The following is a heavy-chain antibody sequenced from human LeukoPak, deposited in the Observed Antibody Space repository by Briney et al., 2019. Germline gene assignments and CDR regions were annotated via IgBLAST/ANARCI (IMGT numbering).Heavy chain of an antibody. CDR3: ARDRSGYANDAFDF. CDR1: GFTFSSYS. V-gene: IGHV3-21*01. CDR2: ISSSSSYI. D-gene: IGHD3-3*01. Sequence: PGGALRLSCAASGFTFSSYSMNWGRPAPGKGLEWVSSISSSSSYIYYADSVKGRFTISRDNSKNTMFLQMNSLRAEDTAVYHCARDRSGYANDAFDFWGQGTMVTVSS. J-gene: IGHJ3*01.